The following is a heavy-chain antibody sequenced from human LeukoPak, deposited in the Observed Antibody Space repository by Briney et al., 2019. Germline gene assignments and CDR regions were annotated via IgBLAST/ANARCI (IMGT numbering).Heavy chain of an antibody. V-gene: IGHV3-11*01. CDR1: RFTFSDYY. CDR3: ARESQWTFDY. CDR2: ISSRGSTI. D-gene: IGHD6-19*01. J-gene: IGHJ4*02. Sequence: GGSLRLSCAASRFTFSDYYMTWIRQAPGKGLEWVSYISSRGSTIYYADSVKGRFTISRDNAKNSLYLQMNSLRAEDTAVYYCARESQWTFDYWAREPWSPSPQ.